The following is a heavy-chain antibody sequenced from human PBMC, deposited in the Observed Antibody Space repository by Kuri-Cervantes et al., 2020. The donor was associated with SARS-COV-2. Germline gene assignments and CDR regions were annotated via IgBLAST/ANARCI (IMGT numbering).Heavy chain of an antibody. J-gene: IGHJ5*02. CDR1: GGSISSYY. V-gene: IGHV4-39*01. CDR3: AGLSTEFGGWFDP. D-gene: IGHD3-10*01. CDR2: IYYSGST. Sequence: SETLSLTCTVSGGSISSYYWGWIRQPPGKGLEWIESIYYSGSTYYNPSLKSRVTISVDTSKNQFSLKLNSVTAADTAVYYCAGLSTEFGGWFDPWGQGTLVTVSS.